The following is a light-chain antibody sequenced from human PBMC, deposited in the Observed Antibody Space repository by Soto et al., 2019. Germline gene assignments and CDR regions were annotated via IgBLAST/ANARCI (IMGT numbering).Light chain of an antibody. CDR1: SNDVGGYNY. J-gene: IGLJ1*01. CDR3: SSYTTSNTRQIV. CDR2: DVT. V-gene: IGLV2-14*03. Sequence: QSVLTQPASVSGSPGQSITISCTGTSNDVGGYNYVSWYQHHPGKAPKLIIYDVTNRPSGVSNPFSGSKSGNTASLTISGLHPEDEADYYCSSYTTSNTRQIVFGTGTKVTVL.